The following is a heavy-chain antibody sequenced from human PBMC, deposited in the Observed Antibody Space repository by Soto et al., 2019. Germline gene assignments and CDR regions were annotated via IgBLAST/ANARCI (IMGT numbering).Heavy chain of an antibody. CDR2: ISSDGSNK. D-gene: IGHD3-3*01. Sequence: QVQLVESGGGVVQPGRSLRLSCAASGFTFSSYGMHWVRQAPGKGLEGVAVISSDGSNKYYADSVQGRFTISRDNYKNTRYLQMNSLRAEDKAVYYCAKSLKGDVWSGYYRVTDAFDIWGQGTMVTVSS. CDR3: AKSLKGDVWSGYYRVTDAFDI. V-gene: IGHV3-30*18. CDR1: GFTFSSYG. J-gene: IGHJ3*02.